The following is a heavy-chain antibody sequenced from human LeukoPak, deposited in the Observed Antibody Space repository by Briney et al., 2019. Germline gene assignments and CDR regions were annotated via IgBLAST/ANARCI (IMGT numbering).Heavy chain of an antibody. D-gene: IGHD1-26*01. Sequence: SETLSLTCTVSGGSISTYYWSWIRQPPGKGLEWIEYIYYSGSTNYNPSLKSRVTISVDTSKNQFSLKLSSVTAADTAVYYCARGIGSYLPIGYWGQGTLVTVSS. CDR1: GGSISTYY. J-gene: IGHJ4*02. CDR2: IYYSGST. V-gene: IGHV4-59*01. CDR3: ARGIGSYLPIGY.